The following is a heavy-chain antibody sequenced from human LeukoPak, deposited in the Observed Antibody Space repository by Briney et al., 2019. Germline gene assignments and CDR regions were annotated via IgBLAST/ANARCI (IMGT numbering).Heavy chain of an antibody. CDR1: GFTFSSYS. D-gene: IGHD3-10*01. J-gene: IGHJ4*02. V-gene: IGHV3-21*01. Sequence: GGSLRLSCAASGFTFSSYSMNWVRQAPGKGLEWVSSISSSSSYIYYADSVKGRFTISRDNAKNSLYLQMNSLRAEDTAVYYCASDRGSGSYTKLDYWGQGTLVTVSS. CDR2: ISSSSSYI. CDR3: ASDRGSGSYTKLDY.